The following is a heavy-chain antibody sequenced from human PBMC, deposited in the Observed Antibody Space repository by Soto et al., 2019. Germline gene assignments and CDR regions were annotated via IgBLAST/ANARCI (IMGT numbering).Heavy chain of an antibody. CDR3: ARGGTQNIVATILNWFDP. J-gene: IGHJ5*02. V-gene: IGHV4-30-4*01. D-gene: IGHD5-12*01. CDR1: GGSISSGDYY. CDR2: IYYSGST. Sequence: PSETLSLTCTVSGGSISSGDYYWSRIRQPPGKGLEWIGYIYYSGSTYYNPSLKSRVTISVDTSKNQFSLKLSSVTAADTAVYYCARGGTQNIVATILNWFDPWGQGTLVTVSS.